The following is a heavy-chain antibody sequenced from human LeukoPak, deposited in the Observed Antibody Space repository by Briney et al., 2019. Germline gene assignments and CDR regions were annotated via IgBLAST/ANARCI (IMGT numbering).Heavy chain of an antibody. V-gene: IGHV3-7*03. CDR1: GFTFSSYW. D-gene: IGHD6-13*01. Sequence: GGSLRLSCAASGFTFSSYWMSWVRQAPGKGLEWVANIKQDGSEEYYVDSVKGRFTISRDNAKNSLYLQMNSLRAEDTALYYCAKDMEYSSSWSIFDYWGQGTLVTVSS. CDR3: AKDMEYSSSWSIFDY. J-gene: IGHJ4*02. CDR2: IKQDGSEE.